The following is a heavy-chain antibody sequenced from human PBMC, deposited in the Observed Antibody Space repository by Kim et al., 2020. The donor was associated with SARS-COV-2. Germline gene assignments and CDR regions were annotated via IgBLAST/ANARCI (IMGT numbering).Heavy chain of an antibody. CDR3: ARLLAAAGTESYWFDP. CDR2: IDYSGST. D-gene: IGHD6-13*01. V-gene: IGHV4-59*13. CDR1: GGSISSYY. J-gene: IGHJ5*02. Sequence: SETLSLTCTVSGGSISSYYWSWIRQPPGKGLEWIGYIDYSGSTNYNPSLKSRVTISVDTSKNQFSLKLSSVTAADTAVYYCARLLAAAGTESYWFDPWGQGTLVTVSS.